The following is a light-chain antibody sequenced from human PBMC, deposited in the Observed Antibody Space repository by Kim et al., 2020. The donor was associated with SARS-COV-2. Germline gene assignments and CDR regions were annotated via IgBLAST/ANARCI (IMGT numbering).Light chain of an antibody. CDR1: NIGSKS. Sequence: APGMTARITCGGGNIGSKSVHWYQQRPGQAPALVIFYDNTRPSGIPERFSGSNSGNTAALTIRRVEAGDEADYYCQVWDSSSDHRVFGGGTKVTVL. CDR2: YDN. J-gene: IGLJ3*02. CDR3: QVWDSSSDHRV. V-gene: IGLV3-21*04.